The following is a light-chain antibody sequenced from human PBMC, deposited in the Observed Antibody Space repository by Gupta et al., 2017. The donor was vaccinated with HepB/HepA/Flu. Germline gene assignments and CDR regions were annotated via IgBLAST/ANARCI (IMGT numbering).Light chain of an antibody. CDR1: QSLLYGDGNSY. CDR2: KAS. V-gene: IGKV2-30*01. CDR3: KHCRHSIYT. J-gene: IGKJ2*01. Sequence: EVLLTQSLVSLPVTLGLPASIYCSASQSLLYGDGNSYLTWLQQRPGQSPRRLIYKASNRDSGVPDRFSGSGSGTDFTLKISRVEAEDFGVYYCKHCRHSIYTFGQGTKLEI.